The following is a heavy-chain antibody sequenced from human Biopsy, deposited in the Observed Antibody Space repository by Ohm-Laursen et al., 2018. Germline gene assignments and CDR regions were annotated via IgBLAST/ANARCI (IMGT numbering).Heavy chain of an antibody. CDR3: ARLNSGTYDASDL. CDR1: GFSFSSYW. D-gene: IGHD1-26*01. CDR2: INIDGSTT. V-gene: IGHV3-74*01. J-gene: IGHJ3*01. Sequence: SLRLSCTASGFSFSSYWMHWVRQGPGKGLVWVSRINIDGSTTRYADSVKGRFTTSRDNAQNSLYLHMNSLRAEDTAVYYCARLNSGTYDASDLWGQGTMVIVSS.